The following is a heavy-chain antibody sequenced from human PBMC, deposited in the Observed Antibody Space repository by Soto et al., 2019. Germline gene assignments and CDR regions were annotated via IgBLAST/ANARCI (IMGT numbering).Heavy chain of an antibody. Sequence: EVQLLESGGGLVQPGRSLRLSCAASGFTFSSYAMSWVRQAPGKGLEWVSDISGSGGSTYYADSVKGRFTISRDNSKNTLYLQMNSLRAEDTAVYYCAKYDGDYLSAYYFDYWGQGTLVTVSS. CDR2: ISGSGGST. V-gene: IGHV3-23*01. D-gene: IGHD4-17*01. CDR1: GFTFSSYA. J-gene: IGHJ4*02. CDR3: AKYDGDYLSAYYFDY.